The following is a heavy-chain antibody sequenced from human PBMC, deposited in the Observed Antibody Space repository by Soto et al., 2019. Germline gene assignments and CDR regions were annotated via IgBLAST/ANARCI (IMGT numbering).Heavy chain of an antibody. J-gene: IGHJ6*02. D-gene: IGHD3-10*01. CDR2: IYPGDSDT. CDR3: AIPMYYYGSGPSYGMDV. CDR1: GYSFTSYW. V-gene: IGHV5-51*01. Sequence: PGESLKISCKGSGYSFTSYWIGWVRQMPGKGLEWMGIIYPGDSDTRYSPSFQGQVTISADKSISTAYLQWSSLKASDTAMYYCAIPMYYYGSGPSYGMDVWGQGTTVTVSS.